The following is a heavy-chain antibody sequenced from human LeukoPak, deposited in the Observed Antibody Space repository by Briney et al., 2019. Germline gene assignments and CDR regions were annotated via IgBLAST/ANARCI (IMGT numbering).Heavy chain of an antibody. D-gene: IGHD1-26*01. CDR3: ARVRGELGVYFDY. V-gene: IGHV3-30*03. CDR1: GFTFSSYG. CDR2: ISYDGSNK. J-gene: IGHJ4*02. Sequence: GGSLRLSCAASGFTFSSYGMHWVRQAPGKGLEWVAVISYDGSNKYYADSVKGRFTISRDNSKNTLYLQMNSLRAEDTAVYCCARVRGELGVYFDYWGQGTLVTVPS.